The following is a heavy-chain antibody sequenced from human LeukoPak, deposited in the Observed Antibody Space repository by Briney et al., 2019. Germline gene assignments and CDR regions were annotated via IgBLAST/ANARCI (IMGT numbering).Heavy chain of an antibody. J-gene: IGHJ4*02. CDR2: IHYSGDT. CDR3: ARVVAYDSTGYYLYYFDY. CDR1: GGSISSGGYY. D-gene: IGHD3-22*01. Sequence: PSETLSLTCTVSGGSISSGGYYWSWIRQRPGKGLEWIGYIHYSGDTYYSPSLKSQLTISVDTSKNQFSLRLRSVTAADTAVYYCARVVAYDSTGYYLYYFDYWGQGTLVTVAA. V-gene: IGHV4-31*01.